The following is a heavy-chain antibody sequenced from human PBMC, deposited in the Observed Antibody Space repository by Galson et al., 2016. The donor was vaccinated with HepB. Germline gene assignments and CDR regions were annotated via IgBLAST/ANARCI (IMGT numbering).Heavy chain of an antibody. CDR3: ARGRAGFQVPLAP. CDR2: IDAGGSN. J-gene: IGHJ5*02. CDR1: GGSVVGYY. Sequence: SETLSLTCTVDGGSVVGYYWTWIRQSPGKRLEWIGEIDAGGSNTYNPSVKGRVTISLDRSTPSISLQLTSVTAADTGLYFCARGRAGFQVPLAPWGLGTLVTVTS. V-gene: IGHV4-34*01.